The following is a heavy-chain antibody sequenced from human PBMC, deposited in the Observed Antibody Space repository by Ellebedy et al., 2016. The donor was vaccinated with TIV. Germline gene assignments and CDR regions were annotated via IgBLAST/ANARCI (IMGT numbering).Heavy chain of an antibody. CDR1: GGSISSGDYS. D-gene: IGHD1-14*01. CDR2: MYHSGST. CDR3: AREALTNTYNWFDP. Sequence: MPSETLSLTCAVSGGSISSGDYSWSWIRQPPGKGLEWIGYMYHSGSTYYTPSLESRVTISVDRSKNQVSLKLSSVTAADTAVYYCAREALTNTYNWFDPWGQGTLVTVSS. V-gene: IGHV4-30-2*01. J-gene: IGHJ5*02.